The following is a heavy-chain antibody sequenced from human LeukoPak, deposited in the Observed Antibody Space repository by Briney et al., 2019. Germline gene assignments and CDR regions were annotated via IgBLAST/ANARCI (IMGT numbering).Heavy chain of an antibody. CDR3: ARPDSSGYYSIY. J-gene: IGHJ4*02. V-gene: IGHV5-51*01. Sequence: GESMKISCKGSGYSFTSYCIDWVRQMPGKALEWMGIIYPGDSDTRYSPSFQGQVTISADNSISTAYLQWSSLKGWDTAMYYCARPDSSGYYSIYWGQGTLVTVSS. CDR2: IYPGDSDT. D-gene: IGHD3-22*01. CDR1: GYSFTSYC.